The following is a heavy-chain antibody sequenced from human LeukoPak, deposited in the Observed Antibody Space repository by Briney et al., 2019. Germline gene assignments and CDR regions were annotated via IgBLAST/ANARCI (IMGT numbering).Heavy chain of an antibody. D-gene: IGHD1-26*01. CDR2: MYQDGSEK. CDR3: GTGRYRIHN. CDR1: GFTFSSFW. V-gene: IGHV3-7*01. J-gene: IGHJ1*01. Sequence: GGSLRLSCAASGFTFSSFWMSWVRQAPGEGLEWVATMYQDGSEKYYVDSVNGRFTISRDNAKNSLYLQLNGLRAEDTAVYHCGTGRYRIHNWGQGTLVTVSS.